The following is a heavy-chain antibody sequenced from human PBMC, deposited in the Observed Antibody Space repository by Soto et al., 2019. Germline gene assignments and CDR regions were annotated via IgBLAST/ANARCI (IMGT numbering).Heavy chain of an antibody. J-gene: IGHJ4*02. CDR3: SRQALTRLDC. D-gene: IGHD2-2*01. CDR1: GDSISSSVW. V-gene: IGHV4-4*02. Sequence: SETLSLTCAVSGDSISSSVWWVWVRQPPGKGLEWIGEIFHSGGTNYNPSLKSRATMSVDKSKNPFSLNLTSVTASDTALYYCSRQALTRLDCWGQGTLVTVSS. CDR2: IFHSGGT.